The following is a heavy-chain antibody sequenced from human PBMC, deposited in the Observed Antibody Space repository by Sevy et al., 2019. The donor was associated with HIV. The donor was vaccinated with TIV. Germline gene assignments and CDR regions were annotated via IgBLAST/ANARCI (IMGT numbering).Heavy chain of an antibody. J-gene: IGHJ6*03. CDR2: IYYSGSI. CDR3: GRGGGSWYGGYYYYYYMDV. V-gene: IGHV4-59*01. Sequence: SETLSLTCTVSGGSISSYYWSWIRQPPGKGVEWIGYIYYSGSINYNPSLKSRVTISVDTSKNQFSLKLSSVTAADTAVYYCGRGGGSWYGGYYYYYYMDVWGKGTTVTVSS. D-gene: IGHD6-13*01. CDR1: GGSISSYY.